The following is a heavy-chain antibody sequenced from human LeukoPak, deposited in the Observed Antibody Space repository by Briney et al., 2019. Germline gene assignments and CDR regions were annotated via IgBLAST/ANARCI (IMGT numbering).Heavy chain of an antibody. J-gene: IGHJ6*02. D-gene: IGHD1-26*01. CDR3: ARHSGYSGSYFYYYYGMDV. V-gene: IGHV5-51*01. CDR1: GYSFTSYW. CDR2: IYPGDSDT. Sequence: GESLKISCKGSGYSFTSYWIGWVRQMPGKGLEWMGNIYPGDSDTRYSPSFQGQVTISADKSISTAYLQWSSLKASDTAMYYCARHSGYSGSYFYYYYGMDVWGQGTTVTVSS.